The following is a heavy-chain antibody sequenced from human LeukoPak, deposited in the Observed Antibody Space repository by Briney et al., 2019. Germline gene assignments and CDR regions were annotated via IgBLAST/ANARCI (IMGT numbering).Heavy chain of an antibody. CDR2: IYYSGST. J-gene: IGHJ3*02. CDR3: AIYSSGYYGAFDI. D-gene: IGHD3-22*01. CDR1: GGSFSGYY. Sequence: PSETLSLTCAVYGGSFSGYYWSWIRQPPGKGLEWIGYIYYSGSTNYNPSLKSRVTISVDTSKNQFSLKLSSVTAADTAVYYCAIYSSGYYGAFDIWGQGTMVTVSS. V-gene: IGHV4-59*01.